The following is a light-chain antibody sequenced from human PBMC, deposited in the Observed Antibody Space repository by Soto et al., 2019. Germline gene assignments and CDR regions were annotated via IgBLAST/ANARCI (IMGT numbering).Light chain of an antibody. V-gene: IGKV3-20*01. CDR3: QQYSNSPLT. CDR2: GAS. CDR1: QSVSSGH. J-gene: IGKJ1*01. Sequence: NVLTQSPGTLSLSPGGRATRSCGASQSVSSGHLAWYQQKPGQAPRLVIYGASSRATGIPDRFSASGSGTDFTLTISRLEPEDFAVYFCQQYSNSPLTFGQGTKVDIK.